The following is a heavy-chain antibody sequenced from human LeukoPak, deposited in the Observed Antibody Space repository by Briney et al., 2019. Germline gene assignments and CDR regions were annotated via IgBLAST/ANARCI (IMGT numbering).Heavy chain of an antibody. CDR3: ARDMAAAGAVADHDAFDI. J-gene: IGHJ3*02. D-gene: IGHD6-19*01. Sequence: GASVTVSCMASGGTFISYAISWVRQAPGQGLEWMGRIIPIFGIANYAQKFQGRVTITADKSTSTAYMELSSLRSEDTAVYYCARDMAAAGAVADHDAFDIWGQGTMVTVSS. CDR2: IIPIFGIA. CDR1: GGTFISYA. V-gene: IGHV1-69*04.